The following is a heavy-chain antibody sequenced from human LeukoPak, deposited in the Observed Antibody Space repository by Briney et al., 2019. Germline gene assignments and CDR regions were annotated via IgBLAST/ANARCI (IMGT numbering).Heavy chain of an antibody. CDR1: GFTVSSNY. CDR3: ASGQLAFDI. D-gene: IGHD1-1*01. CDR2: INHSGST. Sequence: GSLRLSCAASGFTVSSNYRSWVRQPPGKGLEWIGEINHSGSTNYNPSLKSRVTISVDTSKNQFSLKLSSVTAADTAVYYCASGQLAFDIWGQGTMVTVSS. J-gene: IGHJ3*02. V-gene: IGHV4-34*01.